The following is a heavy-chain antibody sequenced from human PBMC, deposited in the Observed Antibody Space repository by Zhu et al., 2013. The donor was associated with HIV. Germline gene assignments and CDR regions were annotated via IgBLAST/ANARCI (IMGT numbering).Heavy chain of an antibody. V-gene: IGHV5-51*01. J-gene: IGHJ4*02. CDR1: GYSFTSYW. CDR3: ARHPSGRSPYYFDY. D-gene: IGHD3-10*01. CDR2: IYPGDSDT. Sequence: EVQLVQSGAEVKKPGESLKISCKGSGYSFTSYWIGWVRQMPGKGLEWMGIIYPGDSDTRYNPSFQGQVTISADKSINIAYLQWRSLKASDTAVYYCARHPSGRSPYYFDYWGQGTLVTVSS.